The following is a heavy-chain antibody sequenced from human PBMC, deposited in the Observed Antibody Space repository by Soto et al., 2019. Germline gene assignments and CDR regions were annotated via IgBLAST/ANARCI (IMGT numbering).Heavy chain of an antibody. CDR1: GYSMRIGGYY. CDR3: ARGKGSGRARDWFDT. CDR2: IYYSGST. D-gene: IGHD3-10*01. V-gene: IGHV4-31*03. Sequence: QVQLQESGPGLVKPSQILSLTYSDSGYSMRIGGYYWSFIRQLPGKGLEWIGYIYYSGSTNYNPSVKRRVTISVDTSKNQFSLRLSSVTAADTAVYYCARGKGSGRARDWFDTWGQGTRVTVSS. J-gene: IGHJ5*02.